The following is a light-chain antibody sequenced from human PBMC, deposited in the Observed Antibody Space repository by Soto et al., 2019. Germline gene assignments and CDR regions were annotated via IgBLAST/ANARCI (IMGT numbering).Light chain of an antibody. CDR2: SNN. CDR3: ASWDDRLGAVI. J-gene: IGLJ2*01. CDR1: SSNIGGTNY. V-gene: IGLV1-47*02. Sequence: VLAQPPSASGTPGQKVFISCSGSSSNIGGTNYAYWYQQLPGAAPKLLMHSNNLRPSGVPERISGSKFGTAASLAISGLRSEDEAVYYCASWDDRLGAVIFGGGTKVTVL.